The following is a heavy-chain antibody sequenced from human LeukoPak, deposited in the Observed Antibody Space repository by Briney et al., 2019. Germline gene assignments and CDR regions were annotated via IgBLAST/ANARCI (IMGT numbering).Heavy chain of an antibody. J-gene: IGHJ5*02. CDR1: GYTFTGYY. D-gene: IGHD6-25*01. V-gene: IGHV1-2*02. CDR2: INPNSGNT. Sequence: ASVKVSCKASGYTFTGYYIHWVRQAPGQRLEWMGWINPNSGNTKYAQKFQGRVTMTRVTSIATAYMELNRLRSDDTAVYYCARGFQRLEHWDWLDPWGQGTLVTVAS. CDR3: ARGFQRLEHWDWLDP.